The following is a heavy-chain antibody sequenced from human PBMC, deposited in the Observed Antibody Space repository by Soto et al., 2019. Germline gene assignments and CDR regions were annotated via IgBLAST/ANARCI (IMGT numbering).Heavy chain of an antibody. V-gene: IGHV3-73*01. CDR3: TVLYCSGGSCY. Sequence: GGSLRLSCAASGFTFSDSAMHWVRQASGKGLEWVGRIRSKANSYATAYAASVKGRFTISRDDSKNTAYLQMNSLKTEDTAVYYCTVLYCSGGSCYWGQGTLVTVS. J-gene: IGHJ4*02. CDR1: GFTFSDSA. CDR2: IRSKANSYAT. D-gene: IGHD2-15*01.